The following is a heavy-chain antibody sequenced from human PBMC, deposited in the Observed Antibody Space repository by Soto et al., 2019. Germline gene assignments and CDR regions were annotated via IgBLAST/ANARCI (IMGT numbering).Heavy chain of an antibody. CDR1: GGSISSGGYS. Sequence: SETLSLTCAVSGGSISSGGYSWSWIRQPPGKGLEWIGYIYHSGSTYYNPSLKSRVTISVDTSKNQFSLKLSSVTAADTAVYYCARTYDSNGYYFDYWGQGTLVTVSS. D-gene: IGHD3-22*01. CDR2: IYHSGST. V-gene: IGHV4-30-2*05. CDR3: ARTYDSNGYYFDY. J-gene: IGHJ4*02.